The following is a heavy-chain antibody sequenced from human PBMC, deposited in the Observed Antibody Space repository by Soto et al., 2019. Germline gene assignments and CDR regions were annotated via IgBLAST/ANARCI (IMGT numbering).Heavy chain of an antibody. CDR2: IYYSGST. Sequence: PSETLFLTCTVSGGSISSYYWSWIRQPPGKGLEWIGYIYYSGSTNYNPSLKSRVTISVDTSKNQFSLKLSSLTAADTAVYYCARGPMVTANGWTDYWGQGTLVTVSS. D-gene: IGHD5-18*01. V-gene: IGHV4-59*01. CDR1: GGSISSYY. J-gene: IGHJ4*02. CDR3: ARGPMVTANGWTDY.